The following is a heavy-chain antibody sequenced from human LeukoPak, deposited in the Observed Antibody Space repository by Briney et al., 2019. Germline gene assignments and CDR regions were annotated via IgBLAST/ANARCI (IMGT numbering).Heavy chain of an antibody. J-gene: IGHJ3*02. Sequence: SETLSLTCTVSGGSISSGGYYWSWIRQHPGKGLEWIGYIYYSGSTYYNPSLKSRVTISVDTSKNQFSLKLSSVTAADTAVYYCARVVDRPGAFDIWGQGTTVTVSS. D-gene: IGHD3-9*01. V-gene: IGHV4-31*03. CDR1: GGSISSGGYY. CDR3: ARVVDRPGAFDI. CDR2: IYYSGST.